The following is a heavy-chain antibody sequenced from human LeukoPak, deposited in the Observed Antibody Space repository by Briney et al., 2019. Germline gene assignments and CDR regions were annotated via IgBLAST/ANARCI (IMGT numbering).Heavy chain of an antibody. CDR1: GGSSSGYY. V-gene: IGHV4-34*01. D-gene: IGHD4-17*01. Sequence: SETLSLTCAVYGGSSSGYYWSWIRQPPGKGLEWIGEINHNGSTNYNPSLKSRVTISVDTSKNQFSLKLSSVTAADTAVYYCARKTKVIWLDGWGNGTLVTVSS. J-gene: IGHJ4*01. CDR3: ARKTKVIWLDG. CDR2: INHNGST.